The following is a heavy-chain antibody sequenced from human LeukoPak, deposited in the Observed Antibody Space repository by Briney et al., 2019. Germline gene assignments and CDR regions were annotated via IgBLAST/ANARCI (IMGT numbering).Heavy chain of an antibody. J-gene: IGHJ4*02. CDR3: ARHYLGGNYPDYFNH. CDR2: ITGRST. V-gene: IGHV3-23*01. D-gene: IGHD1-26*01. Sequence: GGSLRLSCAASGFTFSDYAMSWVRQAPGKGLEWVSAITGRSTYSADSVKGRFTISRDNSKNTLYLQMNSLRAADTALYSCARHYLGGNYPDYFNHWGQGTLVTVSS. CDR1: GFTFSDYA.